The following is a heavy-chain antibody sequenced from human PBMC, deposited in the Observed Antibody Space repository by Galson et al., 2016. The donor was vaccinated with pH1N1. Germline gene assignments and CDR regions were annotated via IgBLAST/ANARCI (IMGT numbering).Heavy chain of an antibody. D-gene: IGHD3-3*01. J-gene: IGHJ4*02. CDR2: ISRNSSSN. CDR3: AREDRIGYGYFDY. CDR1: GFTFSSYP. Sequence: SLRLSCAASGFTFSSYPMNWVRQAPGKGLQWVAYISRNSSSNSYIDSVKGRFTISRDNAKNSLFLQINTLRAEDTAVYVGAREDRIGYGYFDYWGQGTLVTVSS. V-gene: IGHV3-21*01.